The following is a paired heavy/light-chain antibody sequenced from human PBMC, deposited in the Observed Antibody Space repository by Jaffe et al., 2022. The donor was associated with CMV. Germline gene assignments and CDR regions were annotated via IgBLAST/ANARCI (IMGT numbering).Light chain of an antibody. Sequence: QSVLTQPPSVSAAPGQKVTISCSGSSSNIGNNYVSWYQQLPGTAPKLLIYENNKRPSGIPDRFSGSKSGTSATLGITGLQTGDEADYYCGTWDSSLSAGRGVFGGGTKLTVL. J-gene: IGLJ3*02. CDR2: ENN. CDR3: GTWDSSLSAGRGV. V-gene: IGLV1-51*02. CDR1: SSNIGNNY.
Heavy chain of an antibody. V-gene: IGHV1-2*02. Sequence: QVQLVQSGAEVKKPGASVKVSCKASGYTFTGYYMHWVRQAPGQGLEWMGWINPNSGGTNYAQKFQGRVTMTRDTSISTAYMELSRLRSDDTAVYYCARDREVDYTIFGVVIYYYGMDVWGQGTTVTVSS. CDR2: INPNSGGT. CDR3: ARDREVDYTIFGVVIYYYGMDV. J-gene: IGHJ6*02. D-gene: IGHD3-3*01. CDR1: GYTFTGYY.